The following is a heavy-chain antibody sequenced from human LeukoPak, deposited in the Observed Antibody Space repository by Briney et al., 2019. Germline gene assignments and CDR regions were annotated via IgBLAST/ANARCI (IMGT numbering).Heavy chain of an antibody. Sequence: GGSLRLSCAAPGFTVSSTFMSWVRQAPGKGLEWVSVLYSGGSTYYADSVKGRFTISRDNSKNTLYLQMNSLRAEDTAVYYCARDRYGDYWGQGTLVTVSS. V-gene: IGHV3-53*01. CDR1: GFTVSSTF. CDR2: LYSGGST. CDR3: ARDRYGDY. D-gene: IGHD1-14*01. J-gene: IGHJ4*02.